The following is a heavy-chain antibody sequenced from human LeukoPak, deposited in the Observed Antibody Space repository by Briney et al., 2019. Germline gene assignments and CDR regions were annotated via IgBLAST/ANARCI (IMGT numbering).Heavy chain of an antibody. CDR2: MNPNSGNT. V-gene: IGHV1-8*01. J-gene: IGHJ5*02. CDR3: TRGRIVLVEAAMFGFDP. D-gene: IGHD2-15*01. Sequence: GASVKVSCKASGYTFSNYNINWLRQATGQGLEWMGWMNPNSGNTGYAQKFQGRVTMTRNTSISTAYMELSSLRSDDTAVYYCTRGRIVLVEAAMFGFDPWGQGTQVTVSS. CDR1: GYTFSNYN.